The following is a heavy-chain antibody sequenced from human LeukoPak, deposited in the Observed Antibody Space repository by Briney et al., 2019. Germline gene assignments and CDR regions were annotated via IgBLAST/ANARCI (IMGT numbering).Heavy chain of an antibody. D-gene: IGHD3-10*01. CDR3: ARWCGEPWYYFDY. V-gene: IGHV4-34*01. CDR2: INHSGST. J-gene: IGHJ4*02. CDR1: GGSFSGYY. Sequence: XETLSLTCAVYGGSFSGYYWSWVRQPPGKGLEWIGEINHSGSTNYNPSLKSRVTISVDTSKNQFSLKLSSVTAADTAVYYCARWCGEPWYYFDYWGQGTLVTVSS.